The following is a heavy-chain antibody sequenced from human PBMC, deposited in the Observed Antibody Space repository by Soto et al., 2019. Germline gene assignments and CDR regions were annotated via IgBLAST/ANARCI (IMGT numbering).Heavy chain of an antibody. Sequence: QVQLVESGGGLVKPGGSLRLSCAASGFTFSDYYMSWIRQAPGKGLEWVSYISSSSSYTNYADSVKGRFTISRDSAKNSLYLQMNSLRADDTAVYYCARDATVTTDYYYYGMDVWGQGTTVTVSS. CDR1: GFTFSDYY. V-gene: IGHV3-11*05. CDR3: ARDATVTTDYYYYGMDV. J-gene: IGHJ6*02. D-gene: IGHD4-17*01. CDR2: ISSSSSYT.